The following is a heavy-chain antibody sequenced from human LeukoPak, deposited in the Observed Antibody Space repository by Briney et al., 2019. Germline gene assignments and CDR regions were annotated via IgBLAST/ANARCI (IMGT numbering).Heavy chain of an antibody. J-gene: IGHJ4*02. Sequence: PGGSLRLSCAASGFTFSNYWMAWVRQAPGKGPEWVANISLDGSQKYYVNSVKGRFTISRDNAENSLYLQMNSLRAEDTALYYCARKRPNYFDYWGQGTLVTVS. CDR3: ARKRPNYFDY. V-gene: IGHV3-7*01. CDR1: GFTFSNYW. CDR2: ISLDGSQK.